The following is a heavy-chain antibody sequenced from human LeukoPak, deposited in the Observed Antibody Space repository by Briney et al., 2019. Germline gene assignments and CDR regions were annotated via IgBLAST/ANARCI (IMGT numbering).Heavy chain of an antibody. V-gene: IGHV3-74*01. J-gene: IGHJ4*02. Sequence: GGSLRLSCAASGLTFSNYWMHWVRQAPGKGLVWVSRINTDGSTTSYADSVKGRFTISRDNARNTLYLQMNSLRAEDTAVYYCTRGGVDYWGQGTLVTVSS. CDR2: INTDGSTT. D-gene: IGHD6-25*01. CDR3: TRGGVDY. CDR1: GLTFSNYW.